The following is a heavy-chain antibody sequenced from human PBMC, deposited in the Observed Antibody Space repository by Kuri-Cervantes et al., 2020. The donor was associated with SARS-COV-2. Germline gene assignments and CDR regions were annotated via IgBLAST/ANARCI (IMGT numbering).Heavy chain of an antibody. CDR2: INVASGNT. CDR1: GYTFTSYV. D-gene: IGHD2-2*01. CDR3: VRGGPMPY. V-gene: IGHV1-3*01. Sequence: ASVKVSCKASGYTFTSYVMHWVRQAPGQGLEWMGWINVASGNTKYSQKFQGRISIVRDTSASTAYVEMNSLQYEDTAVYYCVRGGPMPYWGQGTLVTVSS. J-gene: IGHJ4*02.